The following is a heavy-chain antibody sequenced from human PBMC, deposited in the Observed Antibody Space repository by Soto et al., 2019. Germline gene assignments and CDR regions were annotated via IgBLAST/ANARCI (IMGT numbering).Heavy chain of an antibody. CDR3: ARVGVWLVHDAFDI. J-gene: IGHJ3*02. V-gene: IGHV4-4*02. CDR1: GGSISSSNW. D-gene: IGHD6-19*01. Sequence: QVQLQESGPGLVKPSGTLSLTCAVSGGSISSSNWWSWVRQPPGKGLEWIGEIYHSGSTNYNPSLKSRVTISVAKSKNQFSLTLSSVPAADTAVYYCARVGVWLVHDAFDIWGQGTMVTVSS. CDR2: IYHSGST.